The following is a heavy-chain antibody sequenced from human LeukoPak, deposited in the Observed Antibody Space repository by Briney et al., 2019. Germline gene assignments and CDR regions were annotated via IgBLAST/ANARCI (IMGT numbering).Heavy chain of an antibody. Sequence: GGSLRLSCAASVFTFSSYWMSWVRQAPGKGLEWVANIKLDGSERYYVDSVKGRFTISRDNAKKSLYLQMNSLRAEDTAVYYCAREYGDYASDYWGQGTLVTVSS. V-gene: IGHV3-7*04. CDR3: AREYGDYASDY. J-gene: IGHJ4*02. CDR2: IKLDGSER. CDR1: VFTFSSYW. D-gene: IGHD4-17*01.